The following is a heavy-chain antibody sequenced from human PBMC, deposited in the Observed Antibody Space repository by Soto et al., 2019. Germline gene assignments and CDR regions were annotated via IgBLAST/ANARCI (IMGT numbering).Heavy chain of an antibody. Sequence: QVQLQESGPGLVKPSETLSLTCTVSGGSISSHYWSWIRQPAGKGLEWIGRIYLSGNTKINHSLKHRVTMSVDASKNQFSLNLKSVTAADTAVYYCAKELKPYNSGWYFALSGGQGPLVTVSS. D-gene: IGHD6-19*01. J-gene: IGHJ4*02. V-gene: IGHV4-4*07. CDR2: IYLSGNT. CDR3: AKELKPYNSGWYFALS. CDR1: GGSISSHY.